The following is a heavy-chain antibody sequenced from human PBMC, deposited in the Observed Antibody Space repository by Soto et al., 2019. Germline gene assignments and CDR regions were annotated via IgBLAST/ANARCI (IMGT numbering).Heavy chain of an antibody. V-gene: IGHV3-66*01. CDR3: ASYYGSGGNYYFFDV. CDR1: GFTVSSKY. J-gene: IGHJ6*03. CDR2: LYSAGRI. Sequence: EVQAVESGGGLVQPGGSLRLSCAASGFTVSSKYMGWVRQGPGKGLECVSVLYSAGRIHYADSVKGRFTISRDNSGTTLYLQMNSLRVQDTAVYHRASYYGSGGNYYFFDVWGKGTTVTVPS. D-gene: IGHD3-10*01.